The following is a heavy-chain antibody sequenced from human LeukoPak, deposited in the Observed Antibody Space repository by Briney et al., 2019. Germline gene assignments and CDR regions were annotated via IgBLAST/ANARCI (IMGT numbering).Heavy chain of an antibody. CDR1: GFTFSSYT. J-gene: IGHJ4*02. Sequence: GGSLRLSCAASGFTFSSYTMNWVRQAPGKGLEWVSSITSRSSFIYYADSVKGRFTISRDNSKNTLYLQMNSLRAEDTAVYYCARDPGGNNDYWGQGTLVTVSS. V-gene: IGHV3-21*04. CDR3: ARDPGGNNDY. D-gene: IGHD1/OR15-1a*01. CDR2: ITSRSSFI.